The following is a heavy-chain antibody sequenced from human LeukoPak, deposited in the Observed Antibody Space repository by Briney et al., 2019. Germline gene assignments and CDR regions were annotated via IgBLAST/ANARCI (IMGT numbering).Heavy chain of an antibody. V-gene: IGHV3-23*01. D-gene: IGHD3-10*01. Sequence: GGSLRPSCPASGFTFDDYAMSWVRQAPGKGLEWVSTISGSGGSTYYADSVKGRFTISRDNSKNTLYLQMNSLRAEDTAAYYCAKGSRAQGYYFDFWGQGTLVTVSS. J-gene: IGHJ4*02. CDR1: GFTFDDYA. CDR3: AKGSRAQGYYFDF. CDR2: ISGSGGST.